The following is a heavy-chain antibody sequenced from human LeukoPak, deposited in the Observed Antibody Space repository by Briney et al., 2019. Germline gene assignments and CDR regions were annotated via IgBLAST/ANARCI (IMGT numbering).Heavy chain of an antibody. CDR2: INAGNGNT. Sequence: ASVKVSCKASGYTFTSYAMHWVRQAPGQRLEWMGWINAGNGNTKYSQKFQGRVTITRDTSASTAYMELSSLRSEDTAVYYCARDLGGHPTQAGLSVYWGQGTLVTVSS. D-gene: IGHD3-16*02. J-gene: IGHJ4*02. V-gene: IGHV1-3*01. CDR1: GYTFTSYA. CDR3: ARDLGGHPTQAGLSVY.